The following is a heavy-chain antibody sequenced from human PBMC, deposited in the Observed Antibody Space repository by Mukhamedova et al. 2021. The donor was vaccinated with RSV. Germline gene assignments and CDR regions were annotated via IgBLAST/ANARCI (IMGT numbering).Heavy chain of an antibody. CDR3: ARHLTSIAAAGTSFDY. J-gene: IGHJ4*02. D-gene: IGHD6-13*01. CDR2: YSGST. Sequence: YSGSTNYNPSLKSRVTISVDTSKNQFSLKLSSVTAADTAVYYCARHLTSIAAAGTSFDYWGQGTLVTVSS. V-gene: IGHV4-59*08.